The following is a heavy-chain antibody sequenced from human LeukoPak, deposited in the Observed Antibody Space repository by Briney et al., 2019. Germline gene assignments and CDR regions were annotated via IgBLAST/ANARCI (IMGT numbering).Heavy chain of an antibody. V-gene: IGHV1-2*02. D-gene: IGHD2-21*01. Sequence: WASVRVSCKASGYTFTGYYMHWVRQAPGQGLEWMGWINPNSGGTNYAQKFQGRVTMTRDTSISTAYMELSRLRSDDTAVYYCARVSVVASAFDIWGQGTMVTVSS. J-gene: IGHJ3*02. CDR3: ARVSVVASAFDI. CDR1: GYTFTGYY. CDR2: INPNSGGT.